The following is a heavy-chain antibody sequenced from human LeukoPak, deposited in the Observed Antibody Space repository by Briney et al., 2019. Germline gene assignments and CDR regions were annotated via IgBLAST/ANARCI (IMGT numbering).Heavy chain of an antibody. V-gene: IGHV3-7*01. D-gene: IGHD1-26*01. CDR3: AREQNSGSYYAMGYYYYYMDV. CDR2: IKQDGSEK. Sequence: GGSLRLSCAASGFTFSDSYMTWIRQAPGKGLEWVANIKQDGSEKYYVDSVKGRFTISRDNAKNSLYLQMNSLRAEDTAVYYCAREQNSGSYYAMGYYYYYMDVWGKGTTVTVSS. CDR1: GFTFSDSY. J-gene: IGHJ6*03.